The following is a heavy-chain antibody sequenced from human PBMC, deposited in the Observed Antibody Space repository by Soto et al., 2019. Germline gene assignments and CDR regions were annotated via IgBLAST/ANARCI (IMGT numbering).Heavy chain of an antibody. CDR2: ISGTGGT. Sequence: EVQLWESGGGLVQPGGSLRLSCAVSGFTFSSHVMSWVRQAPGKGLEWVSAISGTGGTYYADSVKGRFTISRDNSKNXXXXQMNNLRDEDTAVYYCAKDRRGAYCSGGICYSPDYWGQGTLVIVSS. D-gene: IGHD2-15*01. CDR3: AKDRRGAYCSGGICYSPDY. J-gene: IGHJ4*02. CDR1: GFTFSSHV. V-gene: IGHV3-23*01.